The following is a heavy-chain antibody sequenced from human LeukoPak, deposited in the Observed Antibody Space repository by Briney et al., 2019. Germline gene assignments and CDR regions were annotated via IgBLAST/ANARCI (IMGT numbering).Heavy chain of an antibody. J-gene: IGHJ4*02. Sequence: TSETLSLTCTVSGGSISSSSYYWGWIRQPPGKGLEWIGSIYYSGSTYYNPSLKSRVTISVDTSKNQFSLKLSSVTAADTAVYYCARSSRITMVRGVIYYFDYWGQGTLVTVSS. V-gene: IGHV4-39*07. CDR2: IYYSGST. CDR3: ARSSRITMVRGVIYYFDY. D-gene: IGHD3-10*01. CDR1: GGSISSSSYY.